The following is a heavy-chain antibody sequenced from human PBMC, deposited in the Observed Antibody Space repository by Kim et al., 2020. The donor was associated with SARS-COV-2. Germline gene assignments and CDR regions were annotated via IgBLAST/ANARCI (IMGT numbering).Heavy chain of an antibody. Sequence: SETLSLTCTVSGGSISSTTYYWGWMRQSPGKGREWIGGMFYGGNTYHSPSLKSRVTILADTSKNQFSPKLTSVTAADTAVYYCASDTYGSTWYHAFDVW. CDR3: ASDTYGSTWYHAFDV. CDR1: GGSISSTTYY. J-gene: IGHJ3*01. V-gene: IGHV4-39*01. D-gene: IGHD6-13*01. CDR2: MFYGGNT.